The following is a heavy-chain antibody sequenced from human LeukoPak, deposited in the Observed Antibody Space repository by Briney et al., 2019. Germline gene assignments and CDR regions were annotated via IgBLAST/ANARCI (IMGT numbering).Heavy chain of an antibody. CDR2: IYHSGST. CDR1: GGSISSSNW. V-gene: IGHV4-4*02. Sequence: SGTLSLTCAVSGGSISSSNWWSWVRQPPGKGLEWIGEIYHSGSTNYNPSLKSRVTISVDKSKNQFSLKLSSVTAADTAEYYCALYSGSYGRFDPWGQGTLVTVSS. D-gene: IGHD6-13*01. J-gene: IGHJ5*02. CDR3: ALYSGSYGRFDP.